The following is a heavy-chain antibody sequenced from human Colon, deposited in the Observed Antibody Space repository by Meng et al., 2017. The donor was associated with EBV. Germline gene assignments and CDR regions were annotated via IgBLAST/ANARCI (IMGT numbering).Heavy chain of an antibody. V-gene: IGHV4-34*02. D-gene: IGHD2-2*03. CDR2: INHSGSA. Sequence: QVQIQQLGAGLLKPSETLSPTCGVSGGSLSGYYWSWIRHFPGRTLEFIGDINHSGSANYNPSLRSRVTISVDTSKNQIFLNLHSVTAADTAVYHCARTFGYCSNNNCPRTLGYWGQGTLVTVSS. J-gene: IGHJ4*02. CDR3: ARTFGYCSNNNCPRTLGY. CDR1: GGSLSGYY.